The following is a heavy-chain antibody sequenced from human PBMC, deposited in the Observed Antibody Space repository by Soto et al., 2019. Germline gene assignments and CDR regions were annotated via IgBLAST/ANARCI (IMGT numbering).Heavy chain of an antibody. CDR2: IYYSGST. CDR1: GGSISSGGYY. Sequence: PSETLSLTCTVSGGSISSGGYYWCWIRQHPGKGLEWIGYIYYSGSTYYNPSLKSRVTISVDTSKNQFSLKLSSVTAADTAVYYCARKFTVTTGFDYWGQGTLVTVS. V-gene: IGHV4-31*02. J-gene: IGHJ4*02. CDR3: ARKFTVTTGFDY. D-gene: IGHD4-4*01.